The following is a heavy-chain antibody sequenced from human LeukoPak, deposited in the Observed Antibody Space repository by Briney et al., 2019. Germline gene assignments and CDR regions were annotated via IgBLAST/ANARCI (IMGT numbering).Heavy chain of an antibody. CDR1: GFPHSCFS. Sequence: GGPLTHSRAPSGFPHSCFSFIWVRQAPGKGLEWVSSNNTVATYIDYADSVRGRFTISRDNAKNSVYLQMDSLRAVDTGVYYCARLGRDGDIGCFCCYYVYWGQGALVTVSS. D-gene: IGHD4-17*01. J-gene: IGHJ4*02. CDR2: NNTVATYI. V-gene: IGHV3-21*01. CDR3: ARLGRDGDIGCFCCYYVY.